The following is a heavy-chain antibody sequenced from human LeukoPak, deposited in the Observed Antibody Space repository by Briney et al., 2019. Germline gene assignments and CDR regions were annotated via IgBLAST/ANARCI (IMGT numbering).Heavy chain of an antibody. D-gene: IGHD3-9*01. CDR2: IYSGGST. V-gene: IGHV3-53*01. Sequence: GGSLRLSCAASGFTVSSNYMSWVRQAPGKGLEWVSVIYSGGSTYYADSVKGRFTISRDNSKNTLYLQMNSLRAEDTAVYYCAREAIVYDILTGYYYFDYWGQGTLVTVSS. CDR1: GFTVSSNY. CDR3: AREAIVYDILTGYYYFDY. J-gene: IGHJ4*02.